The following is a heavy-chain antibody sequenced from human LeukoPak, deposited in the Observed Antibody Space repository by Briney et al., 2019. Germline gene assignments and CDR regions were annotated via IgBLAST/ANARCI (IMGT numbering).Heavy chain of an antibody. Sequence: SVKVSCKASGGTFSSYAISWVRQAPGQGLEWMGGIIPIFGTADYAQKFQGRVTITADESTSTAYMELSSLRSEDTAVYYCARAPGYSSGWKYNWFDPWGQGTLVTVSS. V-gene: IGHV1-69*13. CDR2: IIPIFGTA. CDR3: ARAPGYSSGWKYNWFDP. J-gene: IGHJ5*02. CDR1: GGTFSSYA. D-gene: IGHD6-19*01.